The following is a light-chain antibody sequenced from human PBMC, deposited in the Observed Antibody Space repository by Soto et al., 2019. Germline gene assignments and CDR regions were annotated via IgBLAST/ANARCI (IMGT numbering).Light chain of an antibody. CDR3: AAWDDSLNGYF. CDR1: TSNIGSNS. Sequence: QSVLTQSPSASETPGQRVSISCSGRTSNIGSNSVSWYQHLPGTAPKLLIYYNNKRPSGVPDRISGSKSGTSASLVISGLXSEDEADYYCAAWDDSLNGYFFGTGTKVTVL. V-gene: IGLV1-44*01. CDR2: YNN. J-gene: IGLJ1*01.